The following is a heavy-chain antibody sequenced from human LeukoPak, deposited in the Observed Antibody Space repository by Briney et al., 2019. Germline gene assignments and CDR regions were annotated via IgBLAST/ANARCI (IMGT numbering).Heavy chain of an antibody. CDR1: GFTFSGFW. CDR2: INHNGNVN. J-gene: IGHJ6*02. D-gene: IGHD3-16*01. CDR3: ARGGGLDV. Sequence: GGSLRLPCAASGFTFSGFWMSWVRQTPGKGLEWVANINHNGNVNYYVDSVKGRFTISRDNAKNSLYLQMSNLRAEDTAVYFCARGGGLDVWGQGATVTVSS. V-gene: IGHV3-7*03.